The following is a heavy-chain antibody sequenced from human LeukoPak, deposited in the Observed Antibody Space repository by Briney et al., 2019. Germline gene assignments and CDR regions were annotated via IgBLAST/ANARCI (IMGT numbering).Heavy chain of an antibody. J-gene: IGHJ4*02. D-gene: IGHD2-2*01. CDR2: IKQDGSEK. Sequence: GGSLRLSCATSGFSFSSYWMSWVRQAPGKGLEWVASIKQDGSEKYYVDSVKGRLTISRDSAKNSLYLQMNNLRAEDTAVYYCARALDSSSSRYQAFEYWGQGTPVTVSS. CDR3: ARALDSSSSRYQAFEY. V-gene: IGHV3-7*01. CDR1: GFSFSSYW.